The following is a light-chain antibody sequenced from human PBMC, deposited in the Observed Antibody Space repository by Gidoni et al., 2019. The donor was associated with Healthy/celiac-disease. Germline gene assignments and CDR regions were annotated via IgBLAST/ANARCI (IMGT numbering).Light chain of an antibody. CDR3: SSYISSSVV. Sequence: QSALTQPASVSGSPGQSITNSCTGTSSDVGGYNYVSWYQPHPGKAPKLMIYNVSNRPSGVSNLFSGSKSGNTASLTISGLQAEDEADYYCSSYISSSVVFGGGTKLTVL. V-gene: IGLV2-14*03. CDR2: NVS. CDR1: SSDVGGYNY. J-gene: IGLJ2*01.